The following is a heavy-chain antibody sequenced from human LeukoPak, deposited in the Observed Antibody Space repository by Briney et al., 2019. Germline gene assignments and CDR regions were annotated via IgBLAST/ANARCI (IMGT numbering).Heavy chain of an antibody. CDR3: AKAGDYYDSSGYTNTPVY. CDR2: ISYDGSNK. Sequence: GGSLRLSCAASGFTFSSYAMHWVRQAPGKGLEWVAVISYDGSNKYYADSVKGRFTISRDNSKNTLYLQMNSLRAEDTAVYYCAKAGDYYDSSGYTNTPVYWGQGTLVTVSS. V-gene: IGHV3-30*04. J-gene: IGHJ4*02. D-gene: IGHD3-22*01. CDR1: GFTFSSYA.